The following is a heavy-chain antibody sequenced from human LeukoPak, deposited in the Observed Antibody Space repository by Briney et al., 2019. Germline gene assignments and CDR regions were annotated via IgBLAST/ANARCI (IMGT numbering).Heavy chain of an antibody. CDR1: GVTLSSYA. CDR3: ANIDDYGDYVD. CDR2: ISGSGGST. V-gene: IGHV3-23*01. Sequence: PGGSLRLSCTASGVTLSSYAMSWVRQAPGKGLEWVSAISGSGGSTYYADSVKGRFTISRDNSKNTLYLQMNSLRAEDTAVYYCANIDDYGDYVDWGQGTLVTVSS. D-gene: IGHD4-17*01. J-gene: IGHJ4*02.